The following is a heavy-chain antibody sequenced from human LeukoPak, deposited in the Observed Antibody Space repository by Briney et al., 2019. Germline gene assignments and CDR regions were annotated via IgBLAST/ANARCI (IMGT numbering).Heavy chain of an antibody. J-gene: IGHJ6*02. D-gene: IGHD1-26*01. Sequence: PGGSLRLSCAASGFTFDDYAMHWVRQAPGKGLEWVSGISWNSGSIGYADSVKGRFTISRDNAKNSLYLQMNSLRAEDTALYYCAKGVLGGYYYGMDVWGQGTTVTVSS. V-gene: IGHV3-9*01. CDR3: AKGVLGGYYYGMDV. CDR1: GFTFDDYA. CDR2: ISWNSGSI.